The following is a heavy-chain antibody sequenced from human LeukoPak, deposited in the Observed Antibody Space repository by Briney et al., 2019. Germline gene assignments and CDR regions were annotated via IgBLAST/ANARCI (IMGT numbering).Heavy chain of an antibody. CDR1: GFTFSSYA. V-gene: IGHV3-30*04. CDR3: AKELSSGPALHYYDSSGYPGLVDY. Sequence: GGSLRLSCAASGFTFSSYAMHWVRQAPGKGLEWVAVISYDRSNKYYADSVKGRFTISRDNSKNTLYLQMNSLRAEDTAVYYCAKELSSGPALHYYDSSGYPGLVDYWGQGTLVTVSS. J-gene: IGHJ4*02. D-gene: IGHD3-22*01. CDR2: ISYDRSNK.